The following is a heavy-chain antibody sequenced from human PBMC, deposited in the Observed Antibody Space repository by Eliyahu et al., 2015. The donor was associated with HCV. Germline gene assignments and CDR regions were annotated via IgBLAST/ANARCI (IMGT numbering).Heavy chain of an antibody. CDR1: GXTFSGYW. V-gene: IGHV3-7*01. D-gene: IGHD3-10*01. CDR2: IKEDGSQK. Sequence: EVQLVDSGGGLVQPGGSLRLXCEASGXTFSGYWMSWVRQAPGKGLGWVAMIKEDGSQKYYVDSVKGRFTISRDNAKNSLSLQMDSLRVEDTAVYYCARDWNALGRGFDSWGQGTLVTVSS. CDR3: ARDWNALGRGFDS. J-gene: IGHJ4*02.